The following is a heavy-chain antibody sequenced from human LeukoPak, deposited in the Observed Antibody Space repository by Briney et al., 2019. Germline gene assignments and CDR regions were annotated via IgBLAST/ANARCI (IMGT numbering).Heavy chain of an antibody. CDR3: ARVTHTELSTWFDP. Sequence: SVKVSCKSSGCTFTGYYMHWVRQAPGQGLEWMGGIIPIFGSSNYAQKFQGRVTITADESTTTAYMELSSLRSEDTAVYYCARVTHTELSTWFDPWGQGTLVTVSS. D-gene: IGHD5-18*01. V-gene: IGHV1-69*13. J-gene: IGHJ5*02. CDR1: GCTFTGYY. CDR2: IIPIFGSS.